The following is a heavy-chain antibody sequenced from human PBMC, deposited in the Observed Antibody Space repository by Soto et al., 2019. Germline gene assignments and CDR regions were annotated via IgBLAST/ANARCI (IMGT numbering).Heavy chain of an antibody. Sequence: PETLSLTCTVSGGSISSYYWSWIRQPPGKGLEWIGYIYYSGSTSYNPSLKSRVTISVDTSKNQFSLKLSSVTAADTAVYYCARVWGGAFDFWGQGTMVTVSS. CDR2: IYYSGST. J-gene: IGHJ3*01. V-gene: IGHV4-59*01. CDR3: ARVWGGAFDF. CDR1: GGSISSYY. D-gene: IGHD3-10*01.